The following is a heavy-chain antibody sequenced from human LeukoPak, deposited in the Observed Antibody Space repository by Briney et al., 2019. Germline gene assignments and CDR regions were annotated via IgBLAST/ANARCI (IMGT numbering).Heavy chain of an antibody. CDR3: ARGRWYSGSYYSHHYNWFDP. J-gene: IGHJ5*02. V-gene: IGHV4-34*01. CDR1: GGSFSGYY. D-gene: IGHD1-26*01. Sequence: SETLSLTCAVYGGSFSGYYWSWIRQPPGKGLEWIGEINHSGSTNYNPSLKSRVTISEDTSKNQFSLKLSSVTAADTAVYYCARGRWYSGSYYSHHYNWFDPWGQGTLVTVSS. CDR2: INHSGST.